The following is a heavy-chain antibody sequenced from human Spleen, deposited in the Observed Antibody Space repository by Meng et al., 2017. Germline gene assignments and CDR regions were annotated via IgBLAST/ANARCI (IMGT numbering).Heavy chain of an antibody. CDR2: INPNSGGT. V-gene: IGHV1-2*02. CDR3: ARGGGGCSSTSCYGYREYFQH. Sequence: ASVKVSCKASGYTFTGYYIHWVRQAPGQGLEWMGWINPNSGGTNYAQKFQVRVTMTRDTSISTAYMELSRLRSDDTAVYYCARGGGGCSSTSCYGYREYFQHWGQGTLVTVSS. J-gene: IGHJ1*01. D-gene: IGHD2-2*01. CDR1: GYTFTGYY.